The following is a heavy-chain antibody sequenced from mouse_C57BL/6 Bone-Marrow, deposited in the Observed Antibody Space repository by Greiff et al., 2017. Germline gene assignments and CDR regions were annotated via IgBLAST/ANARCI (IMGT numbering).Heavy chain of an antibody. J-gene: IGHJ4*01. V-gene: IGHV14-4*01. Sequence: EVQLVESGAELVRPGASVKLSCTASGYTITDDYMHWVKQRPEQGLEWIGLFHPENGDTEYDSKFKGKATLTADTSSNTAYLQLSSLTSEDSAVYYCTTYGPYAMDYWGQGTSVTVSS. CDR3: TTYGPYAMDY. CDR2: FHPENGDT. D-gene: IGHD1-2*01. CDR1: GYTITDDY.